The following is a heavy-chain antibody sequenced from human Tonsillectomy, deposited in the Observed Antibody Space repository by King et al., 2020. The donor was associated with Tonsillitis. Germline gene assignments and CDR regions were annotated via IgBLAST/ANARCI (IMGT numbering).Heavy chain of an antibody. Sequence: VQLVESGGGVVQPGRSLRLSCIASGFTFSSYGMHWVRQAPGKWLEWVAVLSYDGSNKYYADSVKGRFTISRDNSKNTLYLQMNSLRAEDTAVYFCAMEPEYPLLSGGRYYGLDVWGKGTTVTVSS. CDR2: LSYDGSNK. D-gene: IGHD2-2*01. V-gene: IGHV3-30*03. CDR1: GFTFSSYG. J-gene: IGHJ6*04. CDR3: AMEPEYPLLSGGRYYGLDV.